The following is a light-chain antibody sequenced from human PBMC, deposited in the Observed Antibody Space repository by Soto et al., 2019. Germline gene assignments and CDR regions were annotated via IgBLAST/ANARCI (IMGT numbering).Light chain of an antibody. CDR3: QTWGDGIHV. Sequence: QLVLTQSPSASASLGASVKLTCTLSSGHSNYAIAWHQQQPEKGPRYLMKVNSDGSHTKGDGIPDRFSGSSSGAERYLSISSLQPEDEADYYCQTWGDGIHVFGTGTKLTVL. CDR1: SGHSNYA. CDR2: VNSDGSH. J-gene: IGLJ1*01. V-gene: IGLV4-69*01.